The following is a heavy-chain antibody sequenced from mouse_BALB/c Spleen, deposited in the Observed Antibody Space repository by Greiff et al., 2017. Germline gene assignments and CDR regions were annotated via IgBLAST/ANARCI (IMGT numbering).Heavy chain of an antibody. J-gene: IGHJ2*01. CDR3: ARGPYGNYYFDY. Sequence: QVHVKQSGAELVRPGVSVKISCKGSGYTFTDYAMHWVKQSHAKSLEWIGVISTYYGDASYNQKFKGKATMTVDKSSSTAYMELARLTSEDSAIYYCARGPYGNYYFDYWGQATTLTVSS. V-gene: IGHV1S137*01. CDR2: ISTYYGDA. D-gene: IGHD2-1*01. CDR1: GYTFTDYA.